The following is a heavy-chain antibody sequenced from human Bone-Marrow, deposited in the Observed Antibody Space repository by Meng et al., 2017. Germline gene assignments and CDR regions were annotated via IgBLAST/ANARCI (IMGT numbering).Heavy chain of an antibody. CDR2: ISYDGSNK. CDR1: GVTFSSYA. Sequence: WGSLRLSCAVSGVTFSSYAMHWVRQAPGKGLEWVAVISYDGSNKYYADSVKGRFTISRDNSKNTLYLQMTSLRAEDTAVYYCARAPYDSSGYYYGEYFDYWGQGTLVTVSS. CDR3: ARAPYDSSGYYYGEYFDY. D-gene: IGHD3-22*01. V-gene: IGHV3-30*04. J-gene: IGHJ4*02.